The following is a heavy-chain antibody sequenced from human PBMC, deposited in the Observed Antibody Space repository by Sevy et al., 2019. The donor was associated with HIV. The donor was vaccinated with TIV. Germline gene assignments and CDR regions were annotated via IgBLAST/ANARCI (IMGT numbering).Heavy chain of an antibody. D-gene: IGHD2-15*01. CDR2: ISGSGGST. J-gene: IGHJ3*01. Sequence: GGSLRLSCAASGFTFSSYAMSWVRQAPGEGLEWVSAISGSGGSTYYADSVKGRFTISRDNSKNTLYLQMNSLGAEDTAVDYCAKDLGAPGGNDAFDVWGQGTMVTVSS. CDR3: AKDLGAPGGNDAFDV. CDR1: GFTFSSYA. V-gene: IGHV3-23*01.